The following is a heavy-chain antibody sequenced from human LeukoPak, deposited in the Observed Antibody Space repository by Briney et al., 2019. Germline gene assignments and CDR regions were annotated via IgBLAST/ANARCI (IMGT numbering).Heavy chain of an antibody. V-gene: IGHV5-51*01. D-gene: IGHD3-3*01. CDR1: GYTFSSYW. CDR2: IYPGGSDT. J-gene: IGHJ4*02. Sequence: PGESLKISCKGSGYTFSSYWIGWVRQMRGKGLEWMGIIYPGGSDTRYSPFLHGQVTISVDTSIGTAYLQWSSLKASDTAIYYCARQNDFRLDYWGQGTLVTVSS. CDR3: ARQNDFRLDY.